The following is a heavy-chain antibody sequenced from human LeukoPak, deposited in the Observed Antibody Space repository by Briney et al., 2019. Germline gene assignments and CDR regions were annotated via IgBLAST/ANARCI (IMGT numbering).Heavy chain of an antibody. J-gene: IGHJ4*02. D-gene: IGHD3-10*01. Sequence: SETLSLTCAVAGGSIPNYYGSWIRQPAGKGLEWIGRTSASGSTNYNPSLKSRVTMSADTSKNQFSLKLTFVTAADTAVYYGAREATMAVWGQGTLVTVSS. CDR3: AREATMAV. CDR2: TSASGST. V-gene: IGHV4-4*07. CDR1: GGSIPNYY.